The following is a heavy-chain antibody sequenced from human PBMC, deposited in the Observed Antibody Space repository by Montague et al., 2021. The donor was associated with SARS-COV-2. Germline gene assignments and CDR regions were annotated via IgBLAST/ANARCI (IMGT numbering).Heavy chain of an antibody. D-gene: IGHD2-15*01. Sequence: SETLSLTCAVYGGSFSGYYWSWIRQPPGRGLEWIGETNDSGRTNYNPSLKGRVTISVDTSKNQFSLRLSSVTAAETAVCYCARGYCSGSGCYYYYGMDVWGQGTTVTVSS. CDR2: TNDSGRT. V-gene: IGHV4-34*01. CDR3: ARGYCSGSGCYYYYGMDV. CDR1: GGSFSGYY. J-gene: IGHJ6*02.